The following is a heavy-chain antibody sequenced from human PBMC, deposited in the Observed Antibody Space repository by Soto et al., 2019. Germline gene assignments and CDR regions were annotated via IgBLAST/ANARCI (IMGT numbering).Heavy chain of an antibody. V-gene: IGHV1-69*01. J-gene: IGHJ6*02. CDR2: IIPIFGTA. CDR1: GGTFSSYA. Sequence: QVQLVQSGAEVKKPGSSVMVSCKASGGTFSSYAISWVRQAPGQGLEWMGGIIPIFGTANYAQKFQGRVTITADESTSTAYMELSSLRSEDTAVYYCVVSRFWSGAYYYYYGMDVWGQGTTVTVSS. D-gene: IGHD3-3*01. CDR3: VVSRFWSGAYYYYYGMDV.